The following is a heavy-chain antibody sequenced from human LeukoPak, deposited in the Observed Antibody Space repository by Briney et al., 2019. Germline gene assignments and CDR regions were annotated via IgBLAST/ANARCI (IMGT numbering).Heavy chain of an antibody. J-gene: IGHJ6*04. Sequence: SETLSLTSTVSGGSISSYYWSWIRQPPGKGLEWIGYIYYSGSTNYNPSLKSRATISVDTSKNQFSLKLSSVTAADTAVYYCARSDPPDYYGMDVWGKGTTVTVSS. CDR2: IYYSGST. CDR3: ARSDPPDYYGMDV. CDR1: GGSISSYY. V-gene: IGHV4-59*01.